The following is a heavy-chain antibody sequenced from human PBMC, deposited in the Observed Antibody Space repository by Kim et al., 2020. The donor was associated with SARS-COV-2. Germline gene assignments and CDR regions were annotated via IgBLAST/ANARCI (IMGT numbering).Heavy chain of an antibody. Sequence: EYAASVKGRFTISRDDSKSSAYLQMNSLKTEDTAVYYCSTAWKSVWLFDYWGQGTLVTVSS. V-gene: IGHV3-49*02. D-gene: IGHD1-1*01. J-gene: IGHJ4*02. CDR3: STAWKSVWLFDY.